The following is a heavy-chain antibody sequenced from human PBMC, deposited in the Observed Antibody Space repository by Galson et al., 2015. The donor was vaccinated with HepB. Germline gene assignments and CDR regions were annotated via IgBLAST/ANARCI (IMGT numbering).Heavy chain of an antibody. J-gene: IGHJ6*02. D-gene: IGHD2-2*01. CDR2: IIPIFGTA. V-gene: IGHV1-69*13. CDR1: GGTFSTYA. Sequence: SVKVSCKASGGTFSTYAISWVRQAPGQGLEWLGGIIPIFGTANYAQKFQGRVTITADESTSTAYLELSSLRSEDTAVYYCARHTTDCSRTSCSPAYYYYYGMDVWGQGTTVTVFS. CDR3: ARHTTDCSRTSCSPAYYYYYGMDV.